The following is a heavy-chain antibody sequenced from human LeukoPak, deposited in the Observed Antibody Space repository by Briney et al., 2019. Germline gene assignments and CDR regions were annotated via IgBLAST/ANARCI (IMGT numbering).Heavy chain of an antibody. CDR2: ISGSGGST. V-gene: IGHV3-23*01. CDR3: AKDPADIVVVVADDAFDI. CDR1: GFTFSSYA. J-gene: IGHJ3*02. Sequence: PGGSLRLSCAASGFTFSSYAMSWVRQAPGKGLEWVSAISGSGGSTYYADSVKGRFTISRDNSKNTLYLQMNSLRAEDTAVYYCAKDPADIVVVVADDAFDIWGRGTMVTVSS. D-gene: IGHD2-15*01.